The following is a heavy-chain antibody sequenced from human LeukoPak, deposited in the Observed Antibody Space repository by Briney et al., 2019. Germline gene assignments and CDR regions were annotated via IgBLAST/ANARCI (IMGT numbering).Heavy chain of an antibody. J-gene: IGHJ4*02. CDR2: IWSDGTNT. V-gene: IGHV3-33*01. CDR1: GFTFNHYG. D-gene: IGHD4-11*01. Sequence: PGGSLRLSCAATGFTFNHYGMHSVPQAPGKGLEWVAVIWSDGTNTYYADSLKGRFTISRVDSEKTVYLQMKSLRPEATGVYYCARDAQRGFDYSNSLQYWGQGTPVTVSS. CDR3: ARDAQRGFDYSNSLQY.